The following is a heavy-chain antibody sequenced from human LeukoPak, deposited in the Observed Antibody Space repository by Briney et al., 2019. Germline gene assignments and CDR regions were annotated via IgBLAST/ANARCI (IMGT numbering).Heavy chain of an antibody. CDR1: GDSLSNNNVA. V-gene: IGHV6-1*01. CDR2: TYYRPKFNT. CDR3: ARGSHSSFDY. J-gene: IGHJ4*02. Sequence: SQTLSLTCAISGDSLSNNNVAWNWIRQSPSRGLEWLGRTYYRPKFNTDYAVSVKSRIAINSDTSKNQFSPQLNSVTPEDTGVYYCARGSHSSFDYWGQGTLVTVSS. D-gene: IGHD3-10*01.